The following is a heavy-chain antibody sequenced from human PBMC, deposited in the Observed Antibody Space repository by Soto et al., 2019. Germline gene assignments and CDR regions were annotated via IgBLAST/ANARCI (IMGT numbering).Heavy chain of an antibody. CDR3: ARGIKDGDYSRWFDP. CDR1: GYTFTSYD. Sequence: QVQLVQSGAEVKKPGASVKVSCKAAGYTFTSYDINWVLQATGQGFEYLGWMNPNSGNTGYVKKFTVRVTMTSDTSMSTAYMEVSSLRSEDTAVYYCARGIKDGDYSRWFDPWGPGTLVTVSS. J-gene: IGHJ5*02. CDR2: MNPNSGNT. D-gene: IGHD4-17*01. V-gene: IGHV1-8*01.